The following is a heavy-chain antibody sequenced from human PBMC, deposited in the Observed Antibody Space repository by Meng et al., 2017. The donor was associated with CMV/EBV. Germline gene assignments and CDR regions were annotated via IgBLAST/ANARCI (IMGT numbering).Heavy chain of an antibody. J-gene: IGHJ4*02. CDR2: IYYSGST. V-gene: IGHV4-31*03. CDR3: ASSYYYDSSGYYQYYFDY. Sequence: SETLSLTCTASGGSISSGGYYWSWIRQHPGKGLEWIGYIYYSGSTYYNPSLKSRVTISVDTSKNQFSLKLSSVTAADTAVYYCASSYYYDSSGYYQYYFDYWGQGTLVTVSS. CDR1: GGSISSGGYY. D-gene: IGHD3-22*01.